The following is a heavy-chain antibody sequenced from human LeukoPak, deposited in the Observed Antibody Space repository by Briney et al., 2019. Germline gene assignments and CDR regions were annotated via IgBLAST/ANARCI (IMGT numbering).Heavy chain of an antibody. D-gene: IGHD1-26*01. CDR1: GFIFSSYG. CDR2: ITENGDNT. J-gene: IGHJ4*02. Sequence: GGSLRLSCAASGFIFSSYGMSWVRQAPGKGLEWVSGITENGDNTYYADSVKGRFTISRDNSKNTLFLQMNSLRAEDTAVYYCAKRDSSGSYEGDYWGQGTLVTVSS. CDR3: AKRDSSGSYEGDY. V-gene: IGHV3-23*01.